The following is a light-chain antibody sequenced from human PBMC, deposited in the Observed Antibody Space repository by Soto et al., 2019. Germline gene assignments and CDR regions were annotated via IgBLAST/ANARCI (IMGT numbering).Light chain of an antibody. V-gene: IGLV4-69*01. CDR3: QTWGSGTVV. Sequence: QPVLTQSPSASXXLGASVKLXCTLSSGHSSYAIAWHQQQPEKGPRYLMKLNSDGSHSKGDGIPDRFSGSSSGAERYLTISSLQSEDEADYYCQTWGSGTVVFGGGTKLTVL. CDR2: LNSDGSH. CDR1: SGHSSYA. J-gene: IGLJ2*01.